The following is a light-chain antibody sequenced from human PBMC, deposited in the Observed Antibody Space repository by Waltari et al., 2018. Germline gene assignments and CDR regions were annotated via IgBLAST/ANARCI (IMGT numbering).Light chain of an antibody. V-gene: IGKV1-12*01. J-gene: IGKJ3*01. CDR2: DTS. Sequence: DIQMTQSPSSVSASVGDRVTVTCRASQDISSRLAWYQQQPGIAPRLLIYDTSTLQSGVPSRFSGSGSGTDFTLTISSLQPEDSATYSCQQGGSFPFTFGPGTKVNI. CDR1: QDISSR. CDR3: QQGGSFPFT.